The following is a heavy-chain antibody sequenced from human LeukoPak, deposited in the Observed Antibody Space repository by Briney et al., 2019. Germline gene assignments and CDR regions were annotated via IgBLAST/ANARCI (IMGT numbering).Heavy chain of an antibody. Sequence: GGSLRLSCAASGFRFSDFAMSWVRQAPGKGLECVSVISASGGRTYSAESVKARFTISRDNSKNTLYLQMNSLRAEDTAVYYCASAGYSSSSGRAFDIWGQGTMVTVSS. V-gene: IGHV3-23*01. CDR3: ASAGYSSSSGRAFDI. J-gene: IGHJ3*02. CDR2: ISASGGRT. CDR1: GFRFSDFA. D-gene: IGHD6-13*01.